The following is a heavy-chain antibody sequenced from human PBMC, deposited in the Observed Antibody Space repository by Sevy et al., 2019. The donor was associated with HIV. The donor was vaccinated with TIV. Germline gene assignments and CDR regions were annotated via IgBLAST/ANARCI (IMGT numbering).Heavy chain of an antibody. CDR1: GFTFSNYA. V-gene: IGHV3-30*04. CDR2: ISHAEIYK. Sequence: GGSLRLSCAAYGFTFSNYAVHWVRQAPGKGLEWVAIISHAEIYKDFADSVRGRFSISRDTSKNTIYLQMNSLRPEDTAVYYCARDLPHLLPWELSRGTDFWGQGTLVTVSS. D-gene: IGHD1-26*01. J-gene: IGHJ4*02. CDR3: ARDLPHLLPWELSRGTDF.